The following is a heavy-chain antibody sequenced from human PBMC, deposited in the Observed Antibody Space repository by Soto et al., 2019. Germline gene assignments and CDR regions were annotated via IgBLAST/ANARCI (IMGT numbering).Heavy chain of an antibody. Sequence: QVQLVQSGAEVKKPGSSVKVSCKASGGTFSSYAISWVRQAPGQGLEWMGGIIPIFGTANYAQKFQGRVTITADDSTSTAYLELSSLRSEDTAVYYCARDSPESGVGGRVVWGQGTLVTGSS. J-gene: IGHJ4*02. V-gene: IGHV1-69*12. D-gene: IGHD2-15*01. CDR2: IIPIFGTA. CDR3: ARDSPESGVGGRVV. CDR1: GGTFSSYA.